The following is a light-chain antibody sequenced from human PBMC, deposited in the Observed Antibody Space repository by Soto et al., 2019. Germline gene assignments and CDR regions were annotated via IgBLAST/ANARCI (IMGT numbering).Light chain of an antibody. CDR1: QSLLHSNGYNY. J-gene: IGKJ1*01. CDR3: MQPLQSWT. V-gene: IGKV2-28*01. CDR2: LGS. Sequence: DIVMTQSPLSLPVTPGEPASISCRSSQSLLHSNGYNYLDWYLQKPGQSPQLRIYLGSNRASGVPDRFSGSGSGTDFTLKIGRVEAEDVGVYYCMQPLQSWTFGQGTKVDIK.